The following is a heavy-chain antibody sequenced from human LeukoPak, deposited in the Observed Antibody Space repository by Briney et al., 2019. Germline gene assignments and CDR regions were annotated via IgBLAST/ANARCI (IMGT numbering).Heavy chain of an antibody. CDR1: GGSLSSYY. J-gene: IGHJ2*01. CDR2: IYYSGST. V-gene: IGHV4-59*01. D-gene: IGHD3-3*01. CDR3: AREKYDFWAERYFDL. Sequence: SETLSLTCTVSGGSLSSYYWSWIRQPPAKGRERIGYIYYSGSTNYNPSLKSRVTISVDTSKNQFSLKLSSVTAGDTAGYYLAREKYDFWAERYFDLWGRGTLVTVSS.